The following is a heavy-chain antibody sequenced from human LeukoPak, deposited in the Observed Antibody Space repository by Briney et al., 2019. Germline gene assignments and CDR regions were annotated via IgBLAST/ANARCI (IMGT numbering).Heavy chain of an antibody. D-gene: IGHD2-15*01. CDR3: ASLDYCSGGSCGSY. V-gene: IGHV3-21*01. Sequence: GGSLRLSCAASGFTFSSYSMNWVRQAPGKGLEWVSSISSSSSYIYYADSVKGRFTISRDNAKNSLYLQMNSLRAEDTAVYYCASLDYCSGGSCGSYWGQGTLVTVSS. CDR2: ISSSSSYI. CDR1: GFTFSSYS. J-gene: IGHJ4*02.